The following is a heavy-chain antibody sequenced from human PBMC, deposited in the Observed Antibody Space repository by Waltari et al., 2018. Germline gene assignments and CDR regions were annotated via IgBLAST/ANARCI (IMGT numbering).Heavy chain of an antibody. D-gene: IGHD3-3*01. Sequence: EVQLLESGGGLVQPGGSLRLSCAASGFTFSSYAMSWVRQAPGKGLEWVSSISGSGGSTYYADSVKGRFTISRDNSKNTLYLQMNSLRAEDTAVYYCAKLGYDFWSGYYHWGQGTLVTVSS. CDR1: GFTFSSYA. CDR3: AKLGYDFWSGYYH. J-gene: IGHJ4*02. CDR2: ISGSGGST. V-gene: IGHV3-23*01.